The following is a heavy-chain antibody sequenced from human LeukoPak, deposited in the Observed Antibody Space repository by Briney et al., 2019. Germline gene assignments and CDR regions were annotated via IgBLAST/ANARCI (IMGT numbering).Heavy chain of an antibody. CDR1: GYTFTGYY. Sequence: ASVKVSCKASGYTFTGYYMHWVRQAPGQGLEWMGWINPYSGDTNYPQKFQGRVTMTRDTSISTAYMELSSLRSEDTAVYYCARDSGNSLAEGYFDYWGQGTLVTVSS. CDR3: ARDSGNSLAEGYFDY. V-gene: IGHV1-2*02. J-gene: IGHJ4*02. CDR2: INPYSGDT.